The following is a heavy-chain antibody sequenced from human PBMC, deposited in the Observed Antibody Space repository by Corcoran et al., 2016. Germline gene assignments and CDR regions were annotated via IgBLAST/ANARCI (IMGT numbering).Heavy chain of an antibody. Sequence: QVQLQQWGAGLLKPSETLSLTCAVYGGSFSGYYWSWIRQPPGKGLEWIGEINHSGSTNYNPSLKSRVTISVDTSKNQFSLKLSSVTAADTAVYYCARGVPAGGSGVGDWFDPWGQGTLVTVSS. V-gene: IGHV4-34*01. CDR2: INHSGST. D-gene: IGHD3-10*01. J-gene: IGHJ5*02. CDR1: GGSFSGYY. CDR3: ARGVPAGGSGVGDWFDP.